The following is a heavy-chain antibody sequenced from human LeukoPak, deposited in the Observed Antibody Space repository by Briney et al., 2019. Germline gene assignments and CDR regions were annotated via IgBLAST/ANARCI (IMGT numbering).Heavy chain of an antibody. Sequence: ASETLSLTCTVSGGPISSYYWSWLRQPPGKGLEWIGYIYYSGSTNYIPPLKSRFTMSVDTSKNQFSLKLSSLTAAGTAVYFCARHSAYLNPFDYWGQGTLVTVSS. D-gene: IGHD1-14*01. CDR3: ARHSAYLNPFDY. V-gene: IGHV4-59*08. CDR2: IYYSGST. CDR1: GGPISSYY. J-gene: IGHJ4*02.